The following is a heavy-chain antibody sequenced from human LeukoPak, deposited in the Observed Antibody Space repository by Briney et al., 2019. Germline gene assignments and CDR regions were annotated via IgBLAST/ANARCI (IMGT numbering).Heavy chain of an antibody. CDR2: INSSGSTI. V-gene: IGHV3-11*04. D-gene: IGHD3-3*01. CDR3: ARQYYDFWSGYLLSGAFDI. J-gene: IGHJ3*02. CDR1: GFTFSDYY. Sequence: PAGSLRLTCAASGFTFSDYYLSWIRQAPGKGLEWVSYINSSGSTIYYADSVKGRFTISRDNAKNSLYLQMNSLRAEDTAVYYCARQYYDFWSGYLLSGAFDIWGQGTMVTVSS.